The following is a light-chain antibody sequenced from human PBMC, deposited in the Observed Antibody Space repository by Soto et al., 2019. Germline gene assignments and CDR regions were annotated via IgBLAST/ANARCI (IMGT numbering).Light chain of an antibody. J-gene: IGKJ3*01. CDR1: QSVSSSY. Sequence: EIVSTQSPGTQTLSPVERATLSCKSSQSVSSSYLAGYQQKPGQASRLLIYGASSRATGIPDRFSGSGSGTDFTLTISRLEPEDFAVYDCKQYGSSPFTVGPGIKVDI. CDR3: KQYGSSPFT. CDR2: GAS. V-gene: IGKV3-20*01.